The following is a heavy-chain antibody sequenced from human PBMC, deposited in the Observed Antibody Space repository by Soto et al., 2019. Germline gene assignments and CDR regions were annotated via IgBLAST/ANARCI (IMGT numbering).Heavy chain of an antibody. CDR1: GGTFRNYP. CDR3: ARGPLVVLNYFES. J-gene: IGHJ4*02. CDR2: IFPLTDIP. V-gene: IGHV1-69*02. Sequence: QVQLVQSGTEVKKPGSSVKVSCKASGGTFRNYPINWVRQAPVQGLEWMGSIFPLTDIPDYAQNFQARLTLSADTSTSTAYIEMSSLTSDDAAMYFCARGPLVVLNYFESWGQGTLVTVSS.